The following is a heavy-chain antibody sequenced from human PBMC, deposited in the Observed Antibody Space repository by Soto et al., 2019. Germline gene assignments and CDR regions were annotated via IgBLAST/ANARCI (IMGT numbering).Heavy chain of an antibody. CDR3: ARPYFSSSSMFDY. V-gene: IGHV4-39*01. CDR1: GDSISSSTYY. Sequence: SETLSLTCTVSGDSISSSTYYWGWIRQPPGKGLEWIGCIYHTGTTYYNPSLKSRVTISVDTSKNQFSLKLSSVTAADTAVYYCARPYFSSSSMFDYWGQGTLVTVSS. CDR2: IYHTGTT. D-gene: IGHD6-6*01. J-gene: IGHJ4*02.